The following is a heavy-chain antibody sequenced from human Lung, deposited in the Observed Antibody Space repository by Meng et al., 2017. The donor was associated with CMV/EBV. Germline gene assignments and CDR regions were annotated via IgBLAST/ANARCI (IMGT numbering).Heavy chain of an antibody. CDR2: INHSGST. J-gene: IGHJ3*02. CDR1: GGSFSGYY. Sequence: SEXLSLXXAVYGGSFSGYYWSWIRQPPGKGLEWIGEINHSGSTNYNPSLKSRVTISVDTSKNQFSLKLSSVTAADTAVYYCARLRFLEWLPLDASDIWGQGXMVTVSS. D-gene: IGHD3-3*01. CDR3: ARLRFLEWLPLDASDI. V-gene: IGHV4-34*01.